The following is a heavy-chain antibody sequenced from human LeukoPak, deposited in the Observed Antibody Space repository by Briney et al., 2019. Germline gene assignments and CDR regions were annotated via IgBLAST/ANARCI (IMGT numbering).Heavy chain of an antibody. J-gene: IGHJ4*02. Sequence: GASVKVSCKASGGTFSSYAISWVRQAPGQGLEWMGGIIPIFGTANYAQKFQGRVTITTDESTSTAYMELSSLRSEDTAVYYCAKWSYYDSSGEPDYWGQGTLVAVSS. D-gene: IGHD3-22*01. V-gene: IGHV1-69*05. CDR2: IIPIFGTA. CDR1: GGTFSSYA. CDR3: AKWSYYDSSGEPDY.